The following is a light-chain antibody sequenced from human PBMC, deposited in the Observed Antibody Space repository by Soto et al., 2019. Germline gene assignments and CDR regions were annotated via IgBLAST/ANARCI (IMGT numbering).Light chain of an antibody. CDR3: SSFTTSYFYV. CDR1: GSDIGAYNY. J-gene: IGLJ1*01. CDR2: GVT. Sequence: QSVLPQPASVSGSPGQSITISCTGSGSDIGAYNYVSWYQQHPGRAPKLLIHGVTRRPSGVSSRFSASKSAYTASLTISGLQAEDEANYFCSSFTTSYFYVFGPGTKVTVL. V-gene: IGLV2-14*01.